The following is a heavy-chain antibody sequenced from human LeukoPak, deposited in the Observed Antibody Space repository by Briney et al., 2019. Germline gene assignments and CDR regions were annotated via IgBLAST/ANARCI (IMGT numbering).Heavy chain of an antibody. CDR3: AKVPYGSGSYEIDY. CDR1: GFTFSSYA. Sequence: GGSLRLSCAASGFTFSSYAMSWVRQAPGKGLEWVSAISGGGGSTYYADSVKGRFTISRDNSKNTLYLQMNSLRAEDTAVYYCAKVPYGSGSYEIDYWGQGTLVTVSS. D-gene: IGHD3-10*01. V-gene: IGHV3-23*01. J-gene: IGHJ4*02. CDR2: ISGGGGST.